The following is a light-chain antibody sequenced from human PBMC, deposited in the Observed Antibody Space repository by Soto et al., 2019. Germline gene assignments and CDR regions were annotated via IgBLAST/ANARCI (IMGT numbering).Light chain of an antibody. V-gene: IGKV1D-16*01. CDR2: AAS. J-gene: IGKJ4*01. CDR3: QQYDSYPLT. Sequence: DIQMTQSPSSVTASVGDRVTITCRASQNIGNWLAWYQQKPRKVPKFLIYAASSLQTGVPSRFSGSRSGRNFTLTITSLQPEDFATYYCQQYDSYPLTFGGGTRVEIK. CDR1: QNIGNW.